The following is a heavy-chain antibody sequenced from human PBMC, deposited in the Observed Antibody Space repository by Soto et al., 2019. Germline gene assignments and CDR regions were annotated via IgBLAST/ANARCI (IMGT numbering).Heavy chain of an antibody. CDR3: ARDAPGVAPY. CDR2: INYRGTT. CDR1: GGSIIDGQTY. D-gene: IGHD2-15*01. J-gene: IGHJ4*02. V-gene: IGHV4-31*02. Sequence: GGSIIDGQTYLNWIRQHPERGLEWMGYINYRGTTNYSPALKSRILISIDTSKNQFSLRLTSVTAADTAVYYCARDAPGVAPYWGQGTLVTVSS.